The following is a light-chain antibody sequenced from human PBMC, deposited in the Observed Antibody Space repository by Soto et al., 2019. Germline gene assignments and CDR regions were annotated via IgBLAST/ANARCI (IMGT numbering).Light chain of an antibody. CDR1: SSDVGGYNY. V-gene: IGLV2-11*01. J-gene: IGLJ1*01. Sequence: HSALTQPRSVSVSPVQSVTISCTGTSSDVGGYNYVSWYQQHPGKAPKLMIYDVSKRPSGVPDRFSGSKSGNTASLTISGLQAEDEADYYCCSYAGSYTYVFGTGTKVTVL. CDR2: DVS. CDR3: CSYAGSYTYV.